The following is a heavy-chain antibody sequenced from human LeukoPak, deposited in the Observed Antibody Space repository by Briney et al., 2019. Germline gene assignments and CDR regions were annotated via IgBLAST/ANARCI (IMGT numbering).Heavy chain of an antibody. J-gene: IGHJ4*02. Sequence: ASVKVSCKASGYTFTSYGISWVRQAPGQGLEWTGWISAYNGNTNYAQKLQGRVTMTTDTSTSTAYMELRSLRSDDTAVYYCARAVLLWFGEFEPAFDYWGQGTLVTVSS. V-gene: IGHV1-18*01. CDR3: ARAVLLWFGEFEPAFDY. CDR1: GYTFTSYG. D-gene: IGHD3-10*01. CDR2: ISAYNGNT.